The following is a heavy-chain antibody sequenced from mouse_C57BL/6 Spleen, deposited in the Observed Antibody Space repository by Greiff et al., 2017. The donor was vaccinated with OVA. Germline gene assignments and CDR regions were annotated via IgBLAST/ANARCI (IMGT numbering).Heavy chain of an antibody. J-gene: IGHJ2*01. CDR3: ARKGSSGYEDYFDY. Sequence: QVQLQQPGAELVKPGASVKMSCKASGYTFTSYWITWVKQRPGQGLEWIGDLYPGSGSTNYNEKFKSKATLTVDTSSSTAYMQLSSLTSEDSAVYYCARKGSSGYEDYFDYWGQGTTLTVSS. V-gene: IGHV1-55*01. D-gene: IGHD3-2*02. CDR2: LYPGSGST. CDR1: GYTFTSYW.